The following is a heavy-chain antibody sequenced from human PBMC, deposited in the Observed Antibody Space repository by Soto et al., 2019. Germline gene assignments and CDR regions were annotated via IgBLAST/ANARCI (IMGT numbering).Heavy chain of an antibody. CDR3: ARGRYSYGYFDY. CDR1: GYTFTSYG. J-gene: IGHJ4*02. V-gene: IGHV1-18*01. CDR2: ISAYNGNT. D-gene: IGHD5-18*01. Sequence: ASVKVCCKASGYTFTSYGISWLRQAPGQGLEWMGWISAYNGNTNYAQKLQGRVTMTTDTSTSTVYMELRSLRSDDTAVYYCARGRYSYGYFDYWGQGTLVNVSS.